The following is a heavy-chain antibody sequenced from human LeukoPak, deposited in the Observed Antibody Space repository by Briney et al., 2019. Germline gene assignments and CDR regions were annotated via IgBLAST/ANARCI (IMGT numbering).Heavy chain of an antibody. J-gene: IGHJ4*02. Sequence: AGGSLRLSCVASGFTFSSFGMNWVRQAPGKGLEWLSYISRSSSSIYFADSVKGRLTISRDDAKDSVYLQMNSLRAEDTAVYYCARGGYSYGFGFDYWGQGTLVTVSS. CDR3: ARGGYSYGFGFDY. D-gene: IGHD5-18*01. CDR1: GFTFSSFG. V-gene: IGHV3-48*01. CDR2: ISRSSSSI.